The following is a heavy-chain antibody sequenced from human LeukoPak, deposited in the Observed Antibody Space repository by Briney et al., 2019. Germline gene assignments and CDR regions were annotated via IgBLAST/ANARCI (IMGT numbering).Heavy chain of an antibody. V-gene: IGHV1-18*01. CDR1: GYTFTSYG. CDR2: ISAYNGNT. J-gene: IGHJ5*02. D-gene: IGHD6-13*01. Sequence: ASVKVSCKASGYTFTSYGISWVRQAPGQGLEWMVWISAYNGNTNYAQKLQGRVTMTTDTSTSTAYMELRSLRSDDTAVYYCARDRIAAAGTNWFDPWGQGTLVTVSS. CDR3: ARDRIAAAGTNWFDP.